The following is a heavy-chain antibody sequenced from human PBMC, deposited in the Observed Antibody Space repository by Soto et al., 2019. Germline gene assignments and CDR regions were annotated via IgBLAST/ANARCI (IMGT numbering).Heavy chain of an antibody. V-gene: IGHV4-34*01. CDR3: AIGLFYGPRSGWYY. CDR1: GGSFSGYY. D-gene: IGHD6-19*01. J-gene: IGHJ4*02. Sequence: QVKLQQWGAGLLKPSETLSLTCAVYGGSFSGYYWSWIRQPPGKGLGWFGEINHSGSTNYNPSLKSRVTISVDTSKNQFSLKLSSVTAADTAVYYCAIGLFYGPRSGWYYWGQGTPVTVSS. CDR2: INHSGST.